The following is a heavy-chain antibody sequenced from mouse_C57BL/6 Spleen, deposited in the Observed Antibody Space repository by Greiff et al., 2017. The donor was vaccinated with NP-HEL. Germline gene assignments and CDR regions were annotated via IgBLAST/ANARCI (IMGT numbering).Heavy chain of an antibody. V-gene: IGHV3-6*01. CDR2: ISYDGSN. CDR1: GYSITSGYY. Sequence: EVKVEESGPGLVNPSQSLSLTCSVTGYSITSGYYWNWIRQFPGNKLEWMGYISYDGSNNYNPSLKNRISITRDTSKNQFFLKLNSVTTEDTATYYCAREGPDVGFAYWGQGTLVTVSA. CDR3: AREGPDVGFAY. J-gene: IGHJ3*01.